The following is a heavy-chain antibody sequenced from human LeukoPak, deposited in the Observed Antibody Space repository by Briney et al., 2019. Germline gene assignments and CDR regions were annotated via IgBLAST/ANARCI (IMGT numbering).Heavy chain of an antibody. J-gene: IGHJ4*02. V-gene: IGHV4-38-2*01. D-gene: IGHD2-2*01. CDR3: VRLAQCVGSSCFAVHF. Sequence: SEILSLTCEVSGYSISSGYYWGWIRQPPGQGLEWIGSMYHSGSTYYNPSLQSRVTLSADTSNNQFSLRLTSVTAADTAVYYCVRLAQCVGSSCFAVHFWGQGTLVHVS. CDR2: MYHSGST. CDR1: GYSISSGYY.